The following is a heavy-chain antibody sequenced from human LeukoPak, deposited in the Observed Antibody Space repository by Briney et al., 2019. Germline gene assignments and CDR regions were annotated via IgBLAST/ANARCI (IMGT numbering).Heavy chain of an antibody. Sequence: PSETLSLTCAVYGGSFSGYYWSWIRQPPGKGLEWIGEINHSGSTNYNPSLKSQVTISVDTSKNQFSLKLSSVTAADTAVYYCARGFNGYVLKRGAFDIWGQGTMVTVSS. CDR3: ARGFNGYVLKRGAFDI. J-gene: IGHJ3*02. CDR1: GGSFSGYY. D-gene: IGHD5-12*01. V-gene: IGHV4-34*01. CDR2: INHSGST.